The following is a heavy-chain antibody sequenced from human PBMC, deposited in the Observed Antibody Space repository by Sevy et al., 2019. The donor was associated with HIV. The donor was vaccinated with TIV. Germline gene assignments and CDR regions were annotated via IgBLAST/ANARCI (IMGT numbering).Heavy chain of an antibody. CDR2: IKEDGSDK. CDR3: ARDLYSGSYHEDY. D-gene: IGHD1-26*01. Sequence: GGSLRLSCAASGFTFSSYWMNWVRQAPGKGLEWVANIKEDGSDKYYVDSVKGRFTISRDNAKNSLYLQMNSLRADDTAIYYCARDLYSGSYHEDYWGQGTLVTVSS. CDR1: GFTFSSYW. J-gene: IGHJ4*02. V-gene: IGHV3-7*01.